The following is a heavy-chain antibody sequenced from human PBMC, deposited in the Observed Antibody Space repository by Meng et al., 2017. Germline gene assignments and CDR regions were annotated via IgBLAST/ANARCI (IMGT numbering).Heavy chain of an antibody. CDR2: INPNSGGT. J-gene: IGHJ3*02. CDR3: AKLGGSYGDDAFDI. Sequence: VRLVQCGADVKKPGASGNVSCQASGYTFTGYYMHWVRQDPGQGLEWMGWINPNSGGTNYAQKFQGRVTMTRDTSISTAYMELSRLRSDDTAVYYCAKLGGSYGDDAFDIWGQGTMVTVSS. CDR1: GYTFTGYY. V-gene: IGHV1-2*02. D-gene: IGHD1-26*01.